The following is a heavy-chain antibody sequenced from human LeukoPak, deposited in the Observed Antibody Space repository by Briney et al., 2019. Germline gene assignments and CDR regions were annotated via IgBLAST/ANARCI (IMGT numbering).Heavy chain of an antibody. V-gene: IGHV3-15*01. D-gene: IGHD1-26*01. CDR1: GFSFTTAW. J-gene: IGHJ4*02. CDR3: TNGASLSDDH. CDR2: IKRKAEGETT. Sequence: GGSLTLSCAASGFSFTTAWMNWVRQAPGKGLEWVGRIKRKAEGETTDYAAPVKGRFTISRDDSRSTLYLQMNSLKIEDTAIYYCTNGASLSDDHWGQGTLVTVSS.